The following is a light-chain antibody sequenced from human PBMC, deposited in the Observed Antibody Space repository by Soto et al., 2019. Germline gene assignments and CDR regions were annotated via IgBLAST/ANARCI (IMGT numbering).Light chain of an antibody. CDR3: QQYYNTPYT. CDR1: QTIVYTSNNNNY. Sequence: DIVMTQSPDSRAVSLGERATINCMSSQTIVYTSNNNNYLAWYQQKPGQPPKLLIYWASTRESGVPDRFSGSGSGTDFTLTITSLQAEDVAVYYCQQYYNTPYTFGQGTRLEIK. J-gene: IGKJ2*01. V-gene: IGKV4-1*01. CDR2: WAS.